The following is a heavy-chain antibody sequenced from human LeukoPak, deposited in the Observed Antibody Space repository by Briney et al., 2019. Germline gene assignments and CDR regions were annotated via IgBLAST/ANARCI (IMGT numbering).Heavy chain of an antibody. CDR3: ARGMYYYDSSDIGGGYYFDY. J-gene: IGHJ4*02. D-gene: IGHD3-22*01. V-gene: IGHV3-30-3*01. CDR2: ISYHGSNK. Sequence: PGRSLRLSCAASGFTFGSYAMHWARQAPGKGLEWVAVISYHGSNKYYADSVKGRFTISRDNSKKTVFLQMNSLRAEDTAVYYCARGMYYYDSSDIGGGYYFDYWGQGTLVTVSS. CDR1: GFTFGSYA.